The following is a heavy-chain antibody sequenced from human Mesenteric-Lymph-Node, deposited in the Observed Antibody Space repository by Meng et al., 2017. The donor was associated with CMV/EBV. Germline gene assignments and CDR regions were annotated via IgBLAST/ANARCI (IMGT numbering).Heavy chain of an antibody. D-gene: IGHD3-10*01. CDR2: IYSGGRT. V-gene: IGHV3-53*01. Sequence: GGSLRLSCAASGYTVSSNYMSWVRQAPGKGLEWVSVIYSGGRTYYADSVKGRFTISRVNSKDTLYLQMNSLRAEDTAVYYCVRYYGAGSYFGDSWGQGTQVTVSS. CDR1: GYTVSSNY. CDR3: VRYYGAGSYFGDS. J-gene: IGHJ4*02.